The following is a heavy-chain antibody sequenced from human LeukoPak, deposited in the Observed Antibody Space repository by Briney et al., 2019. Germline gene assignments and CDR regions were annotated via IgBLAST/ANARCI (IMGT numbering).Heavy chain of an antibody. V-gene: IGHV1-24*01. CDR3: ASLRITIFGVDY. CDR2: FDPEDGET. J-gene: IGHJ4*02. D-gene: IGHD3-3*01. Sequence: ASVRVSCKVSGYTLTELSMHWVRQAPGKGLEWMGGFDPEDGETIYAQKFQGRVTMTRDTSISTAYMELSRLRSDDTAVYYCASLRITIFGVDYWGQGTLVTVSS. CDR1: GYTLTELS.